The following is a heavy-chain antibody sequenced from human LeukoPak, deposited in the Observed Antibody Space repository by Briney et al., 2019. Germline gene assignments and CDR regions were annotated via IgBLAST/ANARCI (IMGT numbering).Heavy chain of an antibody. D-gene: IGHD5-12*01. CDR2: ISGSGTTI. CDR3: AKPGVATIYYFDY. Sequence: PGGSLRLSCAASGFTFSDYYMTWIRQAPGKGLERLSYISGSGTTIYYADSVKGRFTISRDNSKNTLYLQMNSLRAEDTAVYYCAKPGVATIYYFDYWGQGTLVTVSS. CDR1: GFTFSDYY. V-gene: IGHV3-11*01. J-gene: IGHJ4*02.